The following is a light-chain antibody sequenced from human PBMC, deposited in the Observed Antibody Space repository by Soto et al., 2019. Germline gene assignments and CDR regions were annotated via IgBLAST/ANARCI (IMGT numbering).Light chain of an antibody. CDR2: DVS. CDR3: SSYTSSSTNYV. V-gene: IGLV2-14*01. J-gene: IGLJ1*01. CDR1: SSDVGGYNY. Sequence: QSVLTQPDSVSGSPGQSITISCTGTSSDVGGYNYVSWYQQHPGKAPKLMIYDVSNRPSGVSNRFSGSKSGNTASLTISGLQAEDEADYYCSSYTSSSTNYVFGTGTKVTV.